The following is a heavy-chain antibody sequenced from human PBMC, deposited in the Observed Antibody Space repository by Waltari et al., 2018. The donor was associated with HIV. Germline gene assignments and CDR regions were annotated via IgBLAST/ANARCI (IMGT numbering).Heavy chain of an antibody. Sequence: QVQLQESGPGLVKPSETLSLTCTVSGGSISNYYWSWIRQPPGKGLEWIGYIYYSGSTNYTPASRVRVTRPVEPSRPRFSRNLGAVTAGDTAVYYCAGGGRGYCSGGTCLGHWFDPWGQGTLVTVSS. J-gene: IGHJ5*02. D-gene: IGHD2-15*01. CDR2: IYYSGST. V-gene: IGHV4-59*01. CDR1: GGSISNYY. CDR3: AGGGRGYCSGGTCLGHWFDP.